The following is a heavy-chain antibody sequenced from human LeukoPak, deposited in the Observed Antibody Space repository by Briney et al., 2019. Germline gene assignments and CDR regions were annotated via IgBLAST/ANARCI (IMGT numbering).Heavy chain of an antibody. J-gene: IGHJ6*03. V-gene: IGHV3-48*01. Sequence: GSLRLSCAASGFTFSSYTMNWVRQPPGKGLEWVSNIGTSSTTIYYADSVKGRFTISRDNARNSLYLQMNSLGADDTAVYYCARFAAGGSYYYYMDVWGKGTTVTVSS. CDR1: GFTFSSYT. D-gene: IGHD6-25*01. CDR3: ARFAAGGSYYYYMDV. CDR2: IGTSSTTI.